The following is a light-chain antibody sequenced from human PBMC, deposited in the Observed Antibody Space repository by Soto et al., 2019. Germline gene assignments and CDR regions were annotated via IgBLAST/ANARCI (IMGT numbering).Light chain of an antibody. CDR1: RSVSSNY. CDR2: GTS. CDR3: QQFSSSPPGVT. V-gene: IGKV3-20*01. J-gene: IGKJ4*01. Sequence: EIVLTQSPDTLSLSPGESATLSCRASRSVSSNYLAWYQQKPGQAPRLLVAGTSSRATGIPDRFSGSGSGTEFTLTISGLDSEDFAVYYCQQFSSSPPGVTFGGGTVLEMK.